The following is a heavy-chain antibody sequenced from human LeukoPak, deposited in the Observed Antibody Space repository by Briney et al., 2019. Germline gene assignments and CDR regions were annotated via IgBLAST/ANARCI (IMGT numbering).Heavy chain of an antibody. V-gene: IGHV4-34*01. CDR3: ARRIQPYYFDY. Sequence: AGGSLRLSCAASGFTFDDYGMSWVRQAPGKGLEWIGEINHSGSTNYNPSLKCRVTISVDTSKNQFSLKLSSVTAADTAVYYCARRIQPYYFDYWGQGTLVTVSS. CDR1: GFTFDDYG. D-gene: IGHD5-18*01. CDR2: INHSGST. J-gene: IGHJ4*02.